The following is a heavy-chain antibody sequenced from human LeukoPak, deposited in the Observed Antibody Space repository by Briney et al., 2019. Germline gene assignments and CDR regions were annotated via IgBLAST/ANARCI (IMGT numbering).Heavy chain of an antibody. D-gene: IGHD6-19*01. CDR3: ARWSRYSGSGCYELDY. V-gene: IGHV3-33*01. CDR1: GFTFSGYG. J-gene: IGHJ4*02. Sequence: QPGRSLRLSCAASGFTFSGYGMHWVRQAPGKGLEWLALIWHDGSNANYADSVKGRFTISRDNSKNTLYLQMSSLRADDAAVYYCARWSRYSGSGCYELDYWGQGTRVTAST. CDR2: IWHDGSNA.